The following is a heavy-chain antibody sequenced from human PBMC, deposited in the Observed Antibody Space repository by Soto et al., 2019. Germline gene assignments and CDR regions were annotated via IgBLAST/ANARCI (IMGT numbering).Heavy chain of an antibody. CDR1: GXSXTTSGVG. CDR2: IYWNDDK. V-gene: IGHV2-5*01. D-gene: IGHD6-25*01. J-gene: IGHJ4*02. CDR3: AHRLGSRGSFDY. Sequence: SGPSLVKPTQXXTLTCTFXGXSXTTSGVGVGWIXXXXXKAPEWLALIYWNDDKRYSPSLQSRLTITKDTSKNQVVLTLTNMDPVDTATYYCAHRLGSRGSFDYWGQGSLVTVSS.